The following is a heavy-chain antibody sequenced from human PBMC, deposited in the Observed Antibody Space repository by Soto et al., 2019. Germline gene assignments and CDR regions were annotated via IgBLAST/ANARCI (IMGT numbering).Heavy chain of an antibody. J-gene: IGHJ4*02. D-gene: IGHD3-22*01. V-gene: IGHV4-39*01. CDR2: IYYTGNP. CDR1: SGSIRSRNYY. CDR3: ASAYYYDSSGSYYPLPPPF. Sequence: PSETLSLTCTVSSGSIRSRNYYWGWIRQPPGKGLEWIGIIYYTGNPYYIPSLKSRVTISVDTSKNQFFLKLSSVTAADTAVYYCASAYYYDSSGSYYPLPPPFWGQGTLVTVSS.